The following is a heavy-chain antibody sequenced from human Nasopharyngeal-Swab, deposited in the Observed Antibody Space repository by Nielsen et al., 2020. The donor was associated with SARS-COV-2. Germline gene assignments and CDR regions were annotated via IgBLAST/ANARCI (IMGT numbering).Heavy chain of an antibody. Sequence: WIRQPPGKGLEWIGEIYNTGSTNYNPSLRSRVTMSVDKSKNQFSLKLGSVTAADTAVYYCARRGLVGVTISFDYWGQGTLVTVSS. CDR3: ARRGLVGVTISFDY. J-gene: IGHJ4*02. V-gene: IGHV4-4*02. D-gene: IGHD1-26*01. CDR2: IYNTGST.